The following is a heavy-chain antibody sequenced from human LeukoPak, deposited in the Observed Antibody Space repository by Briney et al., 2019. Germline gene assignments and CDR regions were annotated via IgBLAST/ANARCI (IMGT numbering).Heavy chain of an antibody. CDR1: GSTFSSYA. CDR2: IIPIFGTA. V-gene: IGHV1-69*13. J-gene: IGHJ5*02. CDR3: ARELNQAELLWFGESRTAFWFDP. Sequence: SVKASCKASGSTFSSYAISWVRQAPGQGLEWMGGIIPIFGTANYAQKFQGRVTITADESTSTAYMELSSLRSEDTAVYYCARELNQAELLWFGESRTAFWFDPWGQGTLVTVSS. D-gene: IGHD3-10*01.